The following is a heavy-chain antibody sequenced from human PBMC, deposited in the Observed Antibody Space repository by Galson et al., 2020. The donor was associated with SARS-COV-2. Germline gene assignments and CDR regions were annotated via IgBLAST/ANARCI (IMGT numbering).Heavy chain of an antibody. V-gene: IGHV3-9*01. Sequence: SLKISCAASGFTFDDYAMHWVRQAPGKGLQWVSGICWNNANISYADSVKGRFTISRDNAKNSLYLQMNSLRAEDTAVYYCAKDRSEDYYGSGSYLVNAFDIWGQGTMVTVSS. D-gene: IGHD3-10*01. CDR1: GFTFDDYA. CDR2: ICWNNANI. CDR3: AKDRSEDYYGSGSYLVNAFDI. J-gene: IGHJ3*02.